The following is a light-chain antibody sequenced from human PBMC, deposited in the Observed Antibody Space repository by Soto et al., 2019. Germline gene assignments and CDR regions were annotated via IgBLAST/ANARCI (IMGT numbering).Light chain of an antibody. V-gene: IGLV2-11*01. Sequence: QSVLTQPRSVSGSPGQSVTISCTGTSSDVGGYYFVSWYQQHPGKAPKLMIYDVTKRPSGVPDRFSGSKSGNTASLTISGLQAEDEADFYCCSYAGSYTHVFGTGTKLTVL. CDR1: SSDVGGYYF. CDR2: DVT. CDR3: CSYAGSYTHV. J-gene: IGLJ1*01.